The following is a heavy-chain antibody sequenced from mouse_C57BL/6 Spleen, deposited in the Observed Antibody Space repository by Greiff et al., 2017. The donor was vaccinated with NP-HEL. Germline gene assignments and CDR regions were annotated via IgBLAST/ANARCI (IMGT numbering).Heavy chain of an antibody. CDR3: ARDSSGYEGGFAD. CDR1: GFSLTSYG. D-gene: IGHD3-2*02. Sequence: VQLQESGPGLVAPSPSLSITCTVSGFSLTSYGVDWVRQSPGKGLEWLGVIWGVGSTTYNSAPKSRLSIRKDNSKSQVFLKMNSLKTEDTAMYYCARDSSGYEGGFADWGQGTLVTVSA. CDR2: IWGVGST. V-gene: IGHV2-6*01. J-gene: IGHJ3*01.